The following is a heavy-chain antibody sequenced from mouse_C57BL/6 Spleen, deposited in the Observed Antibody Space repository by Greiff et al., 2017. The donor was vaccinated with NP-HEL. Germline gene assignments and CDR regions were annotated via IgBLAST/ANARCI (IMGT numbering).Heavy chain of an antibody. CDR3: AREGLSDY. CDR1: GYTFTSYW. CDR2: IYPSDSET. J-gene: IGHJ2*01. D-gene: IGHD3-1*01. Sequence: QVQLQQPGAELVRPGSSVKLSCKASGYTFTSYWMDWVKQRPGQGLEWIGNIYPSDSETHYNQKFKDKATLTADKSSSTAYMQLSSLTSEDSAVYYCAREGLSDYWGQGTTLTVSS. V-gene: IGHV1-61*01.